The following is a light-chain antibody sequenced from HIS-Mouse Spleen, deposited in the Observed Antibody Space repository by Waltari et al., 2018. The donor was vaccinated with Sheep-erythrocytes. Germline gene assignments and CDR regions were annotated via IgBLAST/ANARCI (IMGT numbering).Light chain of an antibody. CDR3: QAWDSSTAV. Sequence: QSALTQPPSASGSPGQSVTISCTGTSSDVGGYNYVSWYQQPPGKAPKLMIYEVSKRPSGVPDRFSGSKSGNTASLTVSGLQAMDEADYYCQAWDSSTAVFGGGTKLTVL. V-gene: IGLV2-8*01. CDR2: EVS. CDR1: SSDVGGYNY. J-gene: IGLJ2*01.